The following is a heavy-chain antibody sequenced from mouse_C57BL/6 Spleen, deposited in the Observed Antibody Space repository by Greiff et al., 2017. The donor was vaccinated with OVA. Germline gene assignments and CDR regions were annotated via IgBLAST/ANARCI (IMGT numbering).Heavy chain of an antibody. CDR1: GYTFTDYY. CDR2: INPNNGGT. CDR3: ARNYCGSSCLVVDY. V-gene: IGHV1-26*01. Sequence: EVQLQQSGPELVKPGASVKISCKASGYTFTDYYMNWVKQSHGKSLEWIGDINPNNGGTSYNQKFKGKATLTVDKSSSTAYMELRSLTSEDSAVYYYARNYCGSSCLVVDYWGQGTSVTVSS. J-gene: IGHJ4*01. D-gene: IGHD1-1*01.